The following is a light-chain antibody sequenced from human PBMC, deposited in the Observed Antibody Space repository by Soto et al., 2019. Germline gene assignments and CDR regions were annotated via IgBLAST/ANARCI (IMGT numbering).Light chain of an antibody. V-gene: IGKV3-11*01. Sequence: EIVLTKSPATLPLSPGDGATLSYRASLSVTTSLSWYQHQLCQAPRPRIYDASNRPPCIPARFSRSGSVTHFSRTGSGLEPEGGAVYCCQQSSNWPSVTFGGGTKLE. CDR3: QQSSNWPSVT. J-gene: IGKJ4*01. CDR1: LSVTTS. CDR2: DAS.